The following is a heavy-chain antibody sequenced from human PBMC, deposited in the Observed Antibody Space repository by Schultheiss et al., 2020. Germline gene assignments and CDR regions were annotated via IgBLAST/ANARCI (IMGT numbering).Heavy chain of an antibody. CDR2: IYQSGST. CDR3: AREVAEHGTGRFDS. V-gene: IGHV4-30-2*01. D-gene: IGHD3-10*01. J-gene: IGHJ4*02. CDR1: AVSLSNVDFS. Sequence: SETLSLTCAVSAVSLSNVDFSWSWIRQPPGKGLEWIGHIYQSGSTYYSPSLKSRVTISVDRSKNQVSLMLSSVTAADTAVYYCAREVAEHGTGRFDSWGQGTLVTVSS.